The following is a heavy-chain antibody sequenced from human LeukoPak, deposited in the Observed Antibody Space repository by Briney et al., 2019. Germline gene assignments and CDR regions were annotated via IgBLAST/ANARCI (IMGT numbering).Heavy chain of an antibody. CDR1: GGSISSYY. Sequence: SETLSLTCSVSGGSISSYYWSWIRQPPGKGLEWIGYIYYSGSTNYNPSLKSRVTISVDTSKNQFSLKLSSVTAADTAVYYCARENIVTPPDYWGQGTLVTVSS. V-gene: IGHV4-59*01. J-gene: IGHJ4*02. CDR3: ARENIVTPPDY. D-gene: IGHD2/OR15-2a*01. CDR2: IYYSGST.